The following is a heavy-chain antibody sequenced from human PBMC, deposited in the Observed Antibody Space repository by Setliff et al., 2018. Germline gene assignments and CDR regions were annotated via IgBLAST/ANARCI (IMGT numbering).Heavy chain of an antibody. Sequence: PSETLSLTCSVSGGAVSGDYWTWIRQPPGKGLEYIGYINYSGSTNYNPSLKSRVTISGDTSKNQVSLRLSSVTAADTAVYYCARVGSGWYYFDYWGQGTLVTVSS. J-gene: IGHJ4*02. CDR1: GGAVSGDY. CDR3: ARVGSGWYYFDY. D-gene: IGHD6-19*01. CDR2: INYSGST. V-gene: IGHV4-59*02.